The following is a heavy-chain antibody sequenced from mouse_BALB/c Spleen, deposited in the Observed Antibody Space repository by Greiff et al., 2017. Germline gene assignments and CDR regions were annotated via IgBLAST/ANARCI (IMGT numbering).Heavy chain of an antibody. Sequence: EVKLQESGAELVRSGASVKLSCTASGFNIKDYYMHWVKQRPEQGLEWIGWIDPENGDTEYAPKFQGKATMTADTSSNTAYLQLSSLTSEDTAVYYCKGGTARAYWGQGTTLTVSS. CDR2: IDPENGDT. V-gene: IGHV14-4*02. J-gene: IGHJ2*01. D-gene: IGHD3-2*01. CDR1: GFNIKDYY. CDR3: KGGTARAY.